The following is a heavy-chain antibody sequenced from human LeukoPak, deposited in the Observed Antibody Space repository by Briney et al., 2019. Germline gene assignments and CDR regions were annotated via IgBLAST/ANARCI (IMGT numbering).Heavy chain of an antibody. CDR3: ARVPPHCSGGSCRGLGYMDV. V-gene: IGHV2-70*11. CDR1: GFSLSTSGMC. D-gene: IGHD2-15*01. J-gene: IGHJ6*03. Sequence: SGPALVKPTQTLTLTCTFSGFSLSTSGMCVSWIRQPPGKAPEWLARIDWDVDKYYSTSLKTRLTISKDTSKNQVVLTMTNMDPVDTATYYCARVPPHCSGGSCRGLGYMDVWGKGTTVTVSS. CDR2: IDWDVDK.